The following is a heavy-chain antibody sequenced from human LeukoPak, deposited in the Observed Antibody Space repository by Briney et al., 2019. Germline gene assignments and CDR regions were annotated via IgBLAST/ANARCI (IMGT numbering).Heavy chain of an antibody. CDR1: GYTFTSYG. CDR3: ARAHNPSHAELDP. J-gene: IGHJ5*02. Sequence: GASVKVSCKASGYTFTSYGISWVRQAPGQGLEWMGWISAYNGNTNYAQKLQGRVTMTTDTSTRTAYMELRSLRSEDTAVYYCARAHNPSHAELDPWGQGTLVTVSS. CDR2: ISAYNGNT. D-gene: IGHD1-14*01. V-gene: IGHV1-18*01.